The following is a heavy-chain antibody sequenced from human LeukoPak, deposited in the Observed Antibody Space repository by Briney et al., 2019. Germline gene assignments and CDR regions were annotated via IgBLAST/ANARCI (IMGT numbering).Heavy chain of an antibody. J-gene: IGHJ4*02. D-gene: IGHD3-22*01. V-gene: IGHV4-34*01. Sequence: PSETLSLTCAVYGASFSAYYWSWIRQPPGKGLEWIGEINHSGSTNYNPSLKSRVTISVDTSKNQFSLKLSSVTAADTAVYYCARGRHYYDSSGHYYNYWGQGTLVTVSS. CDR2: INHSGST. CDR1: GASFSAYY. CDR3: ARGRHYYDSSGHYYNY.